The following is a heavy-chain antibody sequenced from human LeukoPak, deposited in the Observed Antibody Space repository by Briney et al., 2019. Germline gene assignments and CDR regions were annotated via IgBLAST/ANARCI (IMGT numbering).Heavy chain of an antibody. Sequence: PSETLSLTCAVYGGSFSGYYWSWIRQPPGKGLEWIGEINHSGSTNYNPSLKSRVTISVDTSKSQFSLKLSSVTAADTAVYYCARGRRLDAYYYYYMDVWGKGTTVTVSS. CDR3: ARGRRLDAYYYYYMDV. J-gene: IGHJ6*03. CDR1: GGSFSGYY. CDR2: INHSGST. V-gene: IGHV4-34*01. D-gene: IGHD3-22*01.